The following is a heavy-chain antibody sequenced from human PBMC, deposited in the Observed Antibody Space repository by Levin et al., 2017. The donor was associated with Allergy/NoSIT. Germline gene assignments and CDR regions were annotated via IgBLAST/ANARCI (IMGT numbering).Heavy chain of an antibody. CDR3: ASSYDTSGYYYGY. D-gene: IGHD3-22*01. J-gene: IGHJ4*02. CDR2: ISRSGSTT. Sequence: GESLKISCAASGFTFSDYYMSWIRQAPGKGLEWVSYISRSGSTTYYADSVRGRFTISRDNAKISLSLQMNSLRAEDTAVYYCASSYDTSGYYYGYWGQGTLVTVSS. CDR1: GFTFSDYY. V-gene: IGHV3-11*01.